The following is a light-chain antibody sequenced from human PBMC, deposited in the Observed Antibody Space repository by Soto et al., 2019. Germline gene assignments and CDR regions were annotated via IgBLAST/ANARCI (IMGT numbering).Light chain of an antibody. Sequence: DIQMTQSPSTLSASVGDRATITCRASQSISSWLAWYQQKPGKAPKLLIYDASSLESGVPSRFSGSGSGTDFTLTISSLQPDDFATYYCQQYNSYPYTFGQGTKLEIK. CDR3: QQYNSYPYT. CDR2: DAS. V-gene: IGKV1-5*01. CDR1: QSISSW. J-gene: IGKJ2*01.